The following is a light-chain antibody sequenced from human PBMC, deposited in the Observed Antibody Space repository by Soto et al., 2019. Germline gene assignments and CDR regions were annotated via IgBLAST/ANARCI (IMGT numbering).Light chain of an antibody. CDR2: NVS. Sequence: QSALTQPASVSGSPGQSITISCTGTSSDVGAYNFVSWYRQHPGKAPKLIIYNVSDRPSGVSNRFSGSKSANTASLTISWLQAEDEADYYCTSSTSLGTYVFGTGTKLTVL. V-gene: IGLV2-14*03. CDR1: SSDVGAYNF. CDR3: TSSTSLGTYV. J-gene: IGLJ1*01.